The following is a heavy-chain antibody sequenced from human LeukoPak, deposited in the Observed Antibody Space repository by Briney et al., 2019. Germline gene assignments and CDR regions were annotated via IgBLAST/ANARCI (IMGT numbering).Heavy chain of an antibody. CDR2: IYYSGST. V-gene: IGHV4-39*07. J-gene: IGHJ5*02. CDR3: ARRGYPGGIAAAGILFRWFDP. Sequence: SETLSLTCTVSGGSISSSSYYWGWIRQPPGKGLEWIGSIYYSGSTNYNPSLKSRVTISVDTSKNQFSLKLSSVTAADTAVYYCARRGYPGGIAAAGILFRWFDPWGQGTLVTVSS. CDR1: GGSISSSSYY. D-gene: IGHD6-13*01.